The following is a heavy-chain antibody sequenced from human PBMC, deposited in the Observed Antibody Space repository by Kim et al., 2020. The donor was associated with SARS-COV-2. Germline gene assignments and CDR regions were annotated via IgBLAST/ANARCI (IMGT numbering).Heavy chain of an antibody. J-gene: IGHJ4*02. V-gene: IGHV4-59*01. CDR2: IYYSGST. CDR1: GGSISSYY. CDR3: ASVLGNSSAWLAPPGAFDY. D-gene: IGHD6-19*01. Sequence: SETLSLTCTVSGGSISSYYWSWIRQPPGKGLEWIGYIYYSGSTNYNPSLKSRVTISVDTSKNQFSLKLSSVTAADTAVYYCASVLGNSSAWLAPPGAFDYWGQGTLVTVSS.